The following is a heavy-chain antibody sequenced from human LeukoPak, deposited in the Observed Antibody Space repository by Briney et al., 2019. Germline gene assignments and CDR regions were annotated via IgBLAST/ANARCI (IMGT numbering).Heavy chain of an antibody. CDR1: GGSISSYY. CDR2: XXYSVSN. D-gene: IGHD6-13*01. CDR3: ARLGQLVPPLYYYYGMDV. Sequence: SETLSLTCTVSGGSISSYYWSWIRXXXXXXXXXXXXXXYSVSNNHNPSLKSRVTISVDTSKNQFSLKLSSVTAADTAVYYCARLGQLVPPLYYYYGMDVWGQGTTVTVSS. J-gene: IGHJ6*02. V-gene: IGHV4-59*08.